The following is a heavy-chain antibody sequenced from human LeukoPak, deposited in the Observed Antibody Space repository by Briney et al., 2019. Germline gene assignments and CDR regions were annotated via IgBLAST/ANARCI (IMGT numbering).Heavy chain of an antibody. D-gene: IGHD4-17*01. CDR2: TFPGGSDT. Sequence: GESLKISCKHSEYSFPNYCIGWVRQMPGKGLEWMGITFPGGSDTKYSPPFQGLVTMSADRSTSTAYLQWNSLKASDTAMYYCVRHFHPAETTGGYFDLLGRGTLVTVSS. CDR3: VRHFHPAETTGGYFDL. J-gene: IGHJ2*01. CDR1: EYSFPNYC. V-gene: IGHV5-51*01.